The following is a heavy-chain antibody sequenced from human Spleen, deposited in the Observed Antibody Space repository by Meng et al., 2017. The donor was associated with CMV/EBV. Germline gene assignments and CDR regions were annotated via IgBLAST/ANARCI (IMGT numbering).Heavy chain of an antibody. Sequence: GESLKISCAASGFTFSSYWMSWVRQAPGKGLEWVAVISYDGSNKYYADSVKGRFTISRDNSKNTLYLQMNSLRAEDTAVYHCAREIAAGFDYWGQGTLVTVSS. D-gene: IGHD6-13*01. CDR2: ISYDGSNK. CDR3: AREIAAGFDY. V-gene: IGHV3-30*03. CDR1: GFTFSSYW. J-gene: IGHJ4*02.